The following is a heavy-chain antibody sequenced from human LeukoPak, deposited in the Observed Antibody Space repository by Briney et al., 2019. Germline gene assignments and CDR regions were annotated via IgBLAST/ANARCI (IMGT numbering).Heavy chain of an antibody. Sequence: SETLSLTCTVSGGSISSYYWSWIRQPAGKGLEWIGRIYTSGSTNYNPSLTSRVTMSVDTSKNQFSLKLSSVTAADTAVYYCARGRFLEWLLGYYYYMDVWGKGTTVTVSS. D-gene: IGHD3-3*01. CDR2: IYTSGST. CDR1: GGSISSYY. J-gene: IGHJ6*03. V-gene: IGHV4-4*07. CDR3: ARGRFLEWLLGYYYYMDV.